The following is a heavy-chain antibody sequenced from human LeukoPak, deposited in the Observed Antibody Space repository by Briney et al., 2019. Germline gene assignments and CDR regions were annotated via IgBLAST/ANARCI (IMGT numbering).Heavy chain of an antibody. Sequence: SVKVSCKASGYTFTAYHLHWVRQAPGQGLEWMGGIIPIFGTANYAQKFQGRVTITADESTSTAYMELSSLRSEDTAVYYCARGLVAAAGTWFDPWGQGTLVTVSS. CDR2: IIPIFGTA. V-gene: IGHV1-69*13. D-gene: IGHD6-13*01. CDR3: ARGLVAAAGTWFDP. CDR1: GYTFTAYH. J-gene: IGHJ5*02.